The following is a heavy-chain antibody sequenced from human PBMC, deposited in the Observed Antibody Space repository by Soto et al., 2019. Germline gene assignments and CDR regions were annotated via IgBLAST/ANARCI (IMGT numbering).Heavy chain of an antibody. CDR3: ARDRVAGSSGWPYYYYYGMDV. CDR2: INHSGST. Sequence: SETLSLTCTVSGVSISSGGHYWSWIRQHPGKGLEWIGEINHSGSTNYNPSLKSRITINPDTSKNQFSLQLNSVTPEDTAVYYCARDRVAGSSGWPYYYYYGMDVWGQGTTVTVSS. J-gene: IGHJ6*02. V-gene: IGHV4-31*03. CDR1: GVSISSGGHY. D-gene: IGHD6-19*01.